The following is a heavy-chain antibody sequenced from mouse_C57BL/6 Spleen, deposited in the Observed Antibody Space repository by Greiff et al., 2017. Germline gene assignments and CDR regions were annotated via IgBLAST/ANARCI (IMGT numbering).Heavy chain of an antibody. Sequence: QVQLQQPGAELVKPGASVKLSCKASGYTFTSYWMHWVKQRPGRGLEWIGRIDPNSGGTKYNAKFRSKATLTVDKTSSTAYMQLSSLTSEDSAVYYCTRFTTVVDWYFDVWGTGTTVTVSS. CDR2: IDPNSGGT. V-gene: IGHV1-72*01. CDR1: GYTFTSYW. D-gene: IGHD1-1*01. J-gene: IGHJ1*03. CDR3: TRFTTVVDWYFDV.